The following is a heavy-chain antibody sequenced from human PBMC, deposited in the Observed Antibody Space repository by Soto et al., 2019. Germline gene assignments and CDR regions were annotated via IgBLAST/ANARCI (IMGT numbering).Heavy chain of an antibody. CDR2: ISGSGGDA. D-gene: IGHD6-19*01. CDR1: GFTFRDYA. Sequence: EVQLLESGGGLVQPGGSLRLSCKVSGFTFRDYAMSWVRQAPGKGLEWVSDISGSGGDARYADSVKGRFTISRDNSRDTLFLQLNSLRVDETAVYYCGKERRGSGWSVCNFWGQGTLVTVSS. V-gene: IGHV3-23*01. CDR3: GKERRGSGWSVCNF. J-gene: IGHJ4*02.